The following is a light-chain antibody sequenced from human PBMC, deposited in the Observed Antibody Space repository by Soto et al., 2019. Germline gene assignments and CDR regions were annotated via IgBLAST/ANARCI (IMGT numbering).Light chain of an antibody. CDR1: ENINNN. J-gene: IGKJ1*01. Sequence: IVMTQSPATLSVSPGERATLPCRASENINNNLAWYQQKPGQAPRLLIYGASTRATGFPARFSGSGSGTEFTLTISSLQSEDFAVYYCQQYNIWPRTFGQGTKVDIK. V-gene: IGKV3-15*01. CDR3: QQYNIWPRT. CDR2: GAS.